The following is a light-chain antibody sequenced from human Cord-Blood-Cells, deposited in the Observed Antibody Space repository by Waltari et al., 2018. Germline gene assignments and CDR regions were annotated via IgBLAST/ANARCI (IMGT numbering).Light chain of an antibody. CDR1: SRDVGSYNY. CDR2: EVS. V-gene: IGLV2-8*01. J-gene: IGLJ3*02. Sequence: QSALTQPPSPSGSPGQSVTITCTGTSRDVGSYNYVSWYQQHPGKAPKLMIYEVSKRPSGVPDRFSGSKSGNTASLTVSGLQAEDEADYYCSSYAGSNKRVFGGGTKLTVL. CDR3: SSYAGSNKRV.